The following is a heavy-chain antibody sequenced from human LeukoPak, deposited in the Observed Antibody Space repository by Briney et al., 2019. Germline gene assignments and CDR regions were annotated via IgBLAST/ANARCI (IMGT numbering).Heavy chain of an antibody. Sequence: AGGSLRLSCAASGFTFSSYWMSWVRQAPGKGLEWVAVISYDGSNKYYADSVKGRFTISRDNSKNTLYLQMNSLRAEDTAVYYCANLLDDSSGYYQIHDYWGQGTLVTVSS. J-gene: IGHJ4*02. D-gene: IGHD3-22*01. V-gene: IGHV3-30*18. CDR3: ANLLDDSSGYYQIHDY. CDR1: GFTFSSYW. CDR2: ISYDGSNK.